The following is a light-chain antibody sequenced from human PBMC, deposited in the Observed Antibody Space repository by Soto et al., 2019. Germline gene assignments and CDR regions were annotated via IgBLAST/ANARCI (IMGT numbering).Light chain of an antibody. CDR3: QQYSSYPRT. CDR1: QGISTF. J-gene: IGKJ5*01. Sequence: DIQLTQSPSSLSASVGDRVTISCRASQGISTFLAWYQQKPGKAPKSLIKTASTLQSGVPSRFSGSGSDTDFILTISSLQPEDLATYYCQQYSSYPRTFGHGTRLDLK. V-gene: IGKV1D-16*01. CDR2: TAS.